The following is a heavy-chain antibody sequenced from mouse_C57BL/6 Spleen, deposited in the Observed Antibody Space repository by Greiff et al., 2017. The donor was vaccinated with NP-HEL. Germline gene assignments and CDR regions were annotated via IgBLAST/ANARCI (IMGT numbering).Heavy chain of an antibody. CDR1: GYTFTDYY. CDR2: IYPGSGNT. Sequence: QVQLQQSGAELVRPGASVKLSCKASGYTFTDYYINWVKQRPGQGLEWIARIYPGSGNTYYNEKFKGKATLTAEKSSSTAYMQLSSLTSEDSAVYFCARNGDYDVLYYFDYWGQGTTLTVSS. CDR3: ARNGDYDVLYYFDY. J-gene: IGHJ2*01. V-gene: IGHV1-76*01. D-gene: IGHD2-4*01.